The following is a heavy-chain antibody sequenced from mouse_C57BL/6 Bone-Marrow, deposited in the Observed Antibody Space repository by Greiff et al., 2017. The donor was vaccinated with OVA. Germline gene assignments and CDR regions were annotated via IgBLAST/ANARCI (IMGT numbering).Heavy chain of an antibody. D-gene: IGHD1-1*01. CDR1: GFTFSSYA. Sequence: EVMLVESGGGLVKPGGSLKLSCAASGFTFSSYAMSWVRQTPEKRLEWVATISDGGSYTYYPDNVKGRFTISRDNAKNNLYLQMSHLKSEDTAMYYCAEATVVAARYFGVWGTGTTVTVSS. V-gene: IGHV5-4*03. CDR3: AEATVVAARYFGV. CDR2: ISDGGSYT. J-gene: IGHJ1*03.